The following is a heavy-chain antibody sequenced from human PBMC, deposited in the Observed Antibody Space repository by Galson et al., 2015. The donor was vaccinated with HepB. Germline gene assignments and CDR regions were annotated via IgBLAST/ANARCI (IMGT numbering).Heavy chain of an antibody. CDR2: IRSKTNNHAT. J-gene: IGHJ4*02. Sequence: SLRLSCAGSGFTFSASPMHWVRQASGKGLEWVGRIRSKTNNHATAYSVSVRGRFVLSRDDTKNTVYLQMNSLRVEDTAVYFCTRRTGISTTGSDSWGQETLVTVSS. CDR3: TRRTGISTTGSDS. D-gene: IGHD1-1*01. CDR1: GFTFSASP. V-gene: IGHV3-73*01.